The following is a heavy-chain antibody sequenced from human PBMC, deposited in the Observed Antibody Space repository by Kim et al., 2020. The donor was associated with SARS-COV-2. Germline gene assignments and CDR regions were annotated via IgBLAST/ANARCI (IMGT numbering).Heavy chain of an antibody. CDR1: GFTFDDYA. CDR3: ARGWAGDFDY. V-gene: IGHV3-9*01. J-gene: IGHJ4*02. Sequence: GGSLRLSCAASGFTFDDYAMHWVRQAPGKGLEWVSGISWNSGTIGYADSVKGRFTISRDNAKNSLYLQMNSLRAEDTAVYYCARGWAGDFDYWGQGTLVTVSS. CDR2: ISWNSGTI. D-gene: IGHD6-19*01.